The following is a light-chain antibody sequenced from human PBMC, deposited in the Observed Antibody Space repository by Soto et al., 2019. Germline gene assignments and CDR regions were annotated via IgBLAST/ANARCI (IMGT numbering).Light chain of an antibody. CDR1: SRDFSDHNH. Sequence: QSALTQPASVSGSPGQSITISCTGTSRDFSDHNHVPWYQHYPGKAPKLIIYEVSNRPSGVSNRFSGSKSGNTASLTISGLQAEDEADYYCSSYTNSGVFGTGTKVTVL. CDR2: EVS. CDR3: SSYTNSGV. V-gene: IGLV2-14*01. J-gene: IGLJ1*01.